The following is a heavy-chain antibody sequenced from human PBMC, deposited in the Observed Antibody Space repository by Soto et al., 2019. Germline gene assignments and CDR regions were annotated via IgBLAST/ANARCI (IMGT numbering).Heavy chain of an antibody. CDR2: ITPIFDTA. Sequence: QVQLVQSGAEVKKPGSSVKVSCKASGGTFSSYSISWLRQAPGQGLEWMGGITPIFDTAEYAQKFQGRDTFTADEATTTAYMALSSLRSEDTAVYYCARGRIVAVGSSAFDIWGQGTMVTVSS. CDR3: ARGRIVAVGSSAFDI. V-gene: IGHV1-69*01. CDR1: GGTFSSYS. D-gene: IGHD6-13*01. J-gene: IGHJ3*02.